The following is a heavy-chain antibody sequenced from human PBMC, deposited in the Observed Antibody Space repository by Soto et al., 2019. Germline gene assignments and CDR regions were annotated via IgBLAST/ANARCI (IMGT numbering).Heavy chain of an antibody. D-gene: IGHD2-2*01. CDR2: TIPMFGIA. CDR3: ARESGRSDLVTAAISAMDV. J-gene: IGHJ6*02. V-gene: IGHV1-69*08. CDR1: GDTFNSYT. Sequence: QVQLVQSGAEVKKPGSSVKVSCKDSGDTFNSYTITWVRQAPGQGLEWMGRTIPMFGIASYAKNFQGRVTSTADKTTSTSYMEVSSLISEDTAVYYCARESGRSDLVTAAISAMDVWGQGTTVTVSS.